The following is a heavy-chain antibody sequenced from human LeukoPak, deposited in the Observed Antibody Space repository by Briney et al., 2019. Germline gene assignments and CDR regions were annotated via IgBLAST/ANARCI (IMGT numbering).Heavy chain of an antibody. CDR1: GFTFTSSA. V-gene: IGHV1-58*02. J-gene: IGHJ3*02. CDR3: AANTPRVVREDAFDI. CDR2: IVVGSGNT. D-gene: IGHD2-21*01. Sequence: TSVKVSCKASGFTFTSSAMQWVRQARGQRLEWIGWIVVGSGNTNYAQKFQERITITRDMSTSTAYIELSSLRSEDTAVYYCAANTPRVVREDAFDIWGQGTMVTVSS.